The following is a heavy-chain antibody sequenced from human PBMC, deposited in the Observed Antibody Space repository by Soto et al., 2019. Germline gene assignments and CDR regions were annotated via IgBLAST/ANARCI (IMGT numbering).Heavy chain of an antibody. D-gene: IGHD3-10*02. Sequence: QVQLVQSGAEIRKPGSTVKVSCKASGGTFSNHAINWVRQAPGQGLEWVGGIIPMFGTTNYAQRFQGRVTITADESTTTAYLDLRGLRSEDTAVFYCARDLAPVVRGVLSSGMDVWGQGTMVTVS. J-gene: IGHJ6*02. CDR2: IIPMFGTT. V-gene: IGHV1-69*01. CDR3: ARDLAPVVRGVLSSGMDV. CDR1: GGTFSNHA.